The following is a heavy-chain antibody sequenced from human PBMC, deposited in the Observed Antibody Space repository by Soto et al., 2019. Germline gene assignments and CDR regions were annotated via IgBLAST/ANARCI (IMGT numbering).Heavy chain of an antibody. V-gene: IGHV3-74*01. CDR2: MDSDGWTT. D-gene: IGHD3-16*02. J-gene: IGHJ5*02. CDR3: ARGVVVFQQLVRGRDRFDP. CDR1: GLTLRSYW. Sequence: EVQMVESGGGQVQPGGSLTLSCAVSGLTLRSYWMHWVRQAPGKGLECVARMDSDGWTTNYADSVKGRFTISRDNAKNTVFLHMNSLRAEDRAVYYCARGVVVFQQLVRGRDRFDPWGQGTLVTVSS.